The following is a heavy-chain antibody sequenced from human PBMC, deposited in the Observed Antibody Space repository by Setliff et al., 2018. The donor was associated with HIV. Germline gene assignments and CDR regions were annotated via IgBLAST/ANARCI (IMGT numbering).Heavy chain of an antibody. D-gene: IGHD3-22*01. V-gene: IGHV4-39*07. CDR1: GGSISSSPYY. CDR3: ARTSWYYYDSSGYYSYDY. J-gene: IGHJ4*02. CDR2: IYYSGST. Sequence: SETLSLTCTVSGGSISSSPYYWGWIRQPPGKGLEWIGSIYYSGSTNYNPSLKSRVTISVDTSKNQFSLKLSSVTAADTAVYYCARTSWYYYDSSGYYSYDYWGQGTLVTVSS.